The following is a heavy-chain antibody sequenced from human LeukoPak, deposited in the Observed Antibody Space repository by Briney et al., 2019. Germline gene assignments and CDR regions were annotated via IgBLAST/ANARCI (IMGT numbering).Heavy chain of an antibody. CDR1: GFTFSNFW. CDR2: INSDGSDT. D-gene: IGHD2-8*02. Sequence: GGSLRLSCAASGFTFSNFWMHWVRQAPGKGLVWVSRINSDGSDTSYTDSVKGRLTISRDNAKNTLYLQMNSLRAEDTAIYYCVGGYDPHYWGQGTLVTVSS. V-gene: IGHV3-74*01. J-gene: IGHJ4*02. CDR3: VGGYDPHY.